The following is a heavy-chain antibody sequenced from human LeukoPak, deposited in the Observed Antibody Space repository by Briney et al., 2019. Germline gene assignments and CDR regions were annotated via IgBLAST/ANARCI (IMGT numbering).Heavy chain of an antibody. CDR2: IHPSTGNP. CDR3: ARAFQSLGGLSLPDY. Sequence: ASVKVSCKASGYSFTAYYIQWVRQAPGQGLEWMGWIHPSTGNPTYAQGFTGRFVFSLDTSVSTTYLQISSLKAEDTAVYFCARAFQSLGGLSLPDYWGQGTLLTVSS. D-gene: IGHD3-16*02. J-gene: IGHJ4*02. V-gene: IGHV7-4-1*02. CDR1: GYSFTAYY.